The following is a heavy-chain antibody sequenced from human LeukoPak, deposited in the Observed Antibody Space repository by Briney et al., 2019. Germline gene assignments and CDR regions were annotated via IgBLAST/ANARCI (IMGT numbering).Heavy chain of an antibody. Sequence: GSSLRLSCAASGFTFSSYAMSWVRQAPGKGLEWVSGISGSGDNTYYADSVKGRFTISRDNSKNTLYVQVNSLGTEVTAAYYCAKGSYYDSSGSFYFDYWGQGTLVTVSS. D-gene: IGHD3-22*01. J-gene: IGHJ4*02. CDR1: GFTFSSYA. V-gene: IGHV3-23*01. CDR2: ISGSGDNT. CDR3: AKGSYYDSSGSFYFDY.